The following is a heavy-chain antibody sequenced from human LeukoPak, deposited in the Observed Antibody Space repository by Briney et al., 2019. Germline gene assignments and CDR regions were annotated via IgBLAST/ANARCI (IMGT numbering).Heavy chain of an antibody. Sequence: VASVKVSCKASGYTFTSYGISWVRQAPGQGLEWMGWISAYNGNTNYAQKLQGRVTMTRDTSTSTVYMELSSLRSEDTAVYYCARSGSSGYYSRGWFDPWGQGTLVTVSS. CDR2: ISAYNGNT. CDR1: GYTFTSYG. V-gene: IGHV1-18*01. J-gene: IGHJ5*02. D-gene: IGHD3-22*01. CDR3: ARSGSSGYYSRGWFDP.